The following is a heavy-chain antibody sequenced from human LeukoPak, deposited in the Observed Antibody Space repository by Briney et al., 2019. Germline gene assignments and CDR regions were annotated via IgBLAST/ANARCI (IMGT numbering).Heavy chain of an antibody. V-gene: IGHV1-18*04. CDR3: ARVAAAAGTYYYYYYMDV. D-gene: IGHD6-13*01. CDR2: ISAYNGNT. J-gene: IGHJ6*03. Sequence: ASVKVSCKASGYTFTGYYMHWVRQAPGQGLEWMGWISAYNGNTNYAQKLQGRVTMTTDTSTSTAYIELRSLRSDDTAVYYCARVAAAAGTYYYYYYMDVWGKGTTVTVSS. CDR1: GYTFTGYY.